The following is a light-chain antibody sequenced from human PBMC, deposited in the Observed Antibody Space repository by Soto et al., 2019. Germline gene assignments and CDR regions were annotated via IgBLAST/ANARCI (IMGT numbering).Light chain of an antibody. CDR1: SSDVGDYYY. Sequence: QAVVTQPASVSGSPGQSITISCSGTSSDVGDYYYVSWYQQHPGKAPKLLIYGVTDRPSGVSHRFSGSRSDSTASLTISGLQAEDEADYYCSSYTSSSPLIFGGGTKLTVL. J-gene: IGLJ2*01. CDR3: SSYTSSSPLI. V-gene: IGLV2-14*01. CDR2: GVT.